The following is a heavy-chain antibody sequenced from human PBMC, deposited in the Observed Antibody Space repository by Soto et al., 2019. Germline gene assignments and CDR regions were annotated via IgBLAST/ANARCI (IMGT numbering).Heavy chain of an antibody. CDR1: GFTFSSYW. D-gene: IGHD3-10*01. CDR2: IKQDGSEK. CDR3: ARVRSGSGGGPPYYYYYYYGMDV. J-gene: IGHJ6*02. V-gene: IGHV3-7*01. Sequence: PGGSLRLSCAASGFTFSSYWMSWVRQAPGKGLEWVANIKQDGSEKYYVDSVKGRFTISRDNAKNSLYLQMNSLRAEDTAVYYCARVRSGSGGGPPYYYYYYYGMDVWGQGTTVTVSS.